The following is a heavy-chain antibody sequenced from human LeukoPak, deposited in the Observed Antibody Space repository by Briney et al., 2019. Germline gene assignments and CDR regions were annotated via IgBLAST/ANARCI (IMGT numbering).Heavy chain of an antibody. V-gene: IGHV4-39*01. CDR3: ARRGTMIVVVHGAFDI. Sequence: PSETLSLTRTVSGGSISSSSYYWGWIRQPPGKGLEWIGSIYYSGSTYYNPSLKSRVTISVDTSKNQFSLKLSSVTAADTAVYYCARRGTMIVVVHGAFDIWGQGTMVTVSS. J-gene: IGHJ3*02. CDR1: GGSISSSSYY. D-gene: IGHD3-22*01. CDR2: IYYSGST.